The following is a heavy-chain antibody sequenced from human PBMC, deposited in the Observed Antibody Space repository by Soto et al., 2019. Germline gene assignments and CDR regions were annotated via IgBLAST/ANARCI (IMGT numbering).Heavy chain of an antibody. D-gene: IGHD3-16*01. Sequence: EVQLLESGGDLVQPGGSLRLSCVASGFSFDNYGMSWVRQAPGKGLEWVSAIKSDGSSTYYAASVKDRFTISRDNSKNTLYLQLNSLRVEDTAVYYCAQLGLMTFSHKHYFNHWGRGTLVTVSS. J-gene: IGHJ4*02. CDR3: AQLGLMTFSHKHYFNH. CDR1: GFSFDNYG. V-gene: IGHV3-23*01. CDR2: IKSDGSST.